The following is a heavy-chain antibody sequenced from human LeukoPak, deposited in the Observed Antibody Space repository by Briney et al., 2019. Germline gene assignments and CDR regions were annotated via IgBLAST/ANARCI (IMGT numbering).Heavy chain of an antibody. CDR3: TRDQMNY. Sequence: GGSLRLSCTASEFTVSRNYMLWVHQAPGKGLEWVSLIFSNGDTHYADSVKGRFTISRDTSKSTVYLQMNSLRVEDTAMYYCTRDQMNYWGQGTLVTVSS. CDR1: EFTVSRNY. V-gene: IGHV3-53*01. CDR2: IFSNGDT. D-gene: IGHD5-24*01. J-gene: IGHJ4*02.